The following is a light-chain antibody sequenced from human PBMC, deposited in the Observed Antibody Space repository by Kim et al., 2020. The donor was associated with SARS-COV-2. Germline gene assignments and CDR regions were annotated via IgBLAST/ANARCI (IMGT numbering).Light chain of an antibody. CDR3: HCYDRSLSNEGV. J-gene: IGLJ2*01. CDR1: SSNIGATYD. Sequence: QSVLTQPPSVSGAPGQRITISCTGSSSNIGATYDVHWYQQLPGTAPRPLIFGDNNRPSGVPDRFSVSKSGISASLAITGLQAEDEAYYYCHCYDRSLSNEGVFGGGTQLTVL. CDR2: GDN. V-gene: IGLV1-40*01.